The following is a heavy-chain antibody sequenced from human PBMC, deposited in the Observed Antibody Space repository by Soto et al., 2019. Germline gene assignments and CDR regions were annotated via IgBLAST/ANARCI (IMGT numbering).Heavy chain of an antibody. D-gene: IGHD3-22*01. Sequence: SGPTLVNPTQTLTLTCTFSGFSLSTSGMRVGWIRQPPGKALEWLARIDWDDDKFYSTSLKTRLTISKDTSKNQVVLTMTNVDPVDTATYYCARMGDYYDSSGYLPDAFDICGEGTMVTVSS. CDR2: IDWDDDK. V-gene: IGHV2-70*04. J-gene: IGHJ3*02. CDR1: GFSLSTSGMR. CDR3: ARMGDYYDSSGYLPDAFDI.